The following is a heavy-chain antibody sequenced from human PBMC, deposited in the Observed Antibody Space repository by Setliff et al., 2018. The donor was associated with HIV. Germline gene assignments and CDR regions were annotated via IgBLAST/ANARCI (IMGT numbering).Heavy chain of an antibody. V-gene: IGHV4-39*01. CDR3: ARHYGGNLDAFDI. D-gene: IGHD4-17*01. CDR1: GASISSTSYY. Sequence: SETLSLTCTVSGASISSTSYYWGWIRQPPGKGLEWIGSIYYSGRTYYNPSHKSRVTISVDTSKNQFSLKLSSVTAADTAVYYCARHYGGNLDAFDIWGLGTMVTVS. CDR2: IYYSGRT. J-gene: IGHJ3*02.